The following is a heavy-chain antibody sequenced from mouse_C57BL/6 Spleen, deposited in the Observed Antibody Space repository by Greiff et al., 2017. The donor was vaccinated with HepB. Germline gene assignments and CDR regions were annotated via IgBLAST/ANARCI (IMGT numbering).Heavy chain of an antibody. Sequence: EVKLVESGGGLVKPGGSLKLSCAASGFTFSSYAISWVRQTPEKRLEWVATISDGGSYTYYPDNVKGRFTISRDNAKNNLYLQMSHRKSEDTAMYYCARDWDWYFDVWGTGTTVTVSS. D-gene: IGHD4-1*01. CDR2: ISDGGSYT. J-gene: IGHJ1*03. CDR3: ARDWDWYFDV. CDR1: GFTFSSYA. V-gene: IGHV5-4*01.